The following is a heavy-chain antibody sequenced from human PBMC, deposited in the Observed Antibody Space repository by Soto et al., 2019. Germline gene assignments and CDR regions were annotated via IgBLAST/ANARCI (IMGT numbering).Heavy chain of an antibody. CDR3: ARGLGLGDC. J-gene: IGHJ4*02. D-gene: IGHD3-9*01. CDR1: GYTFSSYY. CDR2: INPNGGST. V-gene: IGHV1-46*01. Sequence: QVQLVQSGAEVKKPGASVKVSCKASGYTFSSYYIHWVRQAPGQGLEWIGIINPNGGSTNNAQNFKGRPTMTRYTATATVYMDLSALTSDDTAMYYCARGLGLGDCWGQGTLVTVSS.